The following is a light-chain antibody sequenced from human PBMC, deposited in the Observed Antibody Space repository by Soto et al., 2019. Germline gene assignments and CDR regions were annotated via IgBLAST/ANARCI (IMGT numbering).Light chain of an antibody. J-gene: IGLJ2*01. V-gene: IGLV3-16*01. CDR3: LLTDNSGNVWV. Sequence: SYELTQPPSVSVSLGQMARITCSGEALPKKYAYWYQQKPGQSPVVVIYKGTERPSGIPERFSGSTSGTIVTLTISGVQAEDEADYYCLLTDNSGNVWVFGGGTKLTVL. CDR2: KGT. CDR1: ALPKKY.